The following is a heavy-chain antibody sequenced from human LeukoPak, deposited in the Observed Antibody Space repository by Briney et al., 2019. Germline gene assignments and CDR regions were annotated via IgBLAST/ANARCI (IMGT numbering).Heavy chain of an antibody. V-gene: IGHV3-20*04. CDR2: INWDGTNT. D-gene: IGHD6-13*01. Sequence: PGGSLRLSCAASGGTTDDYGMSWVRLAPGTGMEWVCGINWDGTNTHYAESVKGRFTISRDSAEKSLYLQMNSLRDDDTALYYCVKDLSSNWYSFDYWGQGTLVTVSS. CDR1: GGTTDDYG. CDR3: VKDLSSNWYSFDY. J-gene: IGHJ4*02.